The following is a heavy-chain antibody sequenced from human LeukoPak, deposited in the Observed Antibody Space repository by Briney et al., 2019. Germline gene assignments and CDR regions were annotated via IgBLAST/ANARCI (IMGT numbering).Heavy chain of an antibody. D-gene: IGHD6-13*01. J-gene: IGHJ4*02. V-gene: IGHV3-48*03. CDR2: ISRSGNTI. CDR1: GFTFSSYE. Sequence: QPGGSLRLSCAASGFTFSSYEMNWVRQAPGEGLEWVSYISRSGNTIYYADSVEGRFTISRDNVKNSLYLQMSSLRAEDAALYYCARGHYSSSWYAFDYWGQGTLVTVSS. CDR3: ARGHYSSSWYAFDY.